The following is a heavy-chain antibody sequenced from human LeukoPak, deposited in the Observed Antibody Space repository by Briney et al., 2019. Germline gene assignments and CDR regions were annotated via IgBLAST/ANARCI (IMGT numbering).Heavy chain of an antibody. CDR3: ARNMGDY. D-gene: IGHD2/OR15-2a*01. CDR2: INQDGTEK. Sequence: GGSLRLSCVASGFTFSTYWMTWVRQAPGKGLEWVANINQDGTEKNYADSVKGRFTISRDNAKNSLYLQMNSLRAEDTAVYYCARNMGDYWGQGTLVTVSS. CDR1: GFTFSTYW. V-gene: IGHV3-7*04. J-gene: IGHJ4*02.